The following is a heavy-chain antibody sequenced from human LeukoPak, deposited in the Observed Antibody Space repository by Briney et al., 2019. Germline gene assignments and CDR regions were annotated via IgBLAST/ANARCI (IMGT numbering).Heavy chain of an antibody. CDR2: ISDSGST. CDR1: AGSIGTSAYY. D-gene: IGHD3-16*02. J-gene: IGHJ5*01. CDR3: ARGRYSYGWNDS. Sequence: SQTLSLTCTVSAGSIGTSAYYWNWIRQHPGKSLEWIGFISDSGSTLYNPSLKSRVTISSDTSKNQFSLKLTSVTAADMAVYYCARGRYSYGWNDSWGQGTLVTVSS. V-gene: IGHV4-31*03.